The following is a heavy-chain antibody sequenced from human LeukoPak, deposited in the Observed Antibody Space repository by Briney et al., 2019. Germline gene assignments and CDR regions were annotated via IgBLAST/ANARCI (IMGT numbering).Heavy chain of an antibody. CDR1: GFTFSSYA. J-gene: IGHJ5*02. D-gene: IGHD1/OR15-1a*01. CDR3: ARNNGGWFDP. Sequence: GGSLRLSCAASGFTFSSYAMSWVRQAPGKGLEWVSAISGSGGSTYYADSVKGRFTISRDNAKNSLYLQMNSLRAEDTAVYHCARNNGGWFDPWGQGTLVTVSS. CDR2: ISGSGGST. V-gene: IGHV3-23*01.